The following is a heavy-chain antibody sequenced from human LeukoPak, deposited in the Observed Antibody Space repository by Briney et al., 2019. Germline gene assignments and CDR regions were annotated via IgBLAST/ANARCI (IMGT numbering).Heavy chain of an antibody. CDR1: GGSISSYY. CDR2: IYTSGST. CDR3: AREEYSSGWYRNSFDY. D-gene: IGHD6-19*01. Sequence: SETLSLTCTVSGGSISSYYWSWIRQPAGKGLEWIGRIYTSGSTNYTPSLKSRVTMSVDTSKNQFSLKLSSVTAADTAVYYCAREEYSSGWYRNSFDYWGQGTLVTVSS. J-gene: IGHJ4*02. V-gene: IGHV4-4*07.